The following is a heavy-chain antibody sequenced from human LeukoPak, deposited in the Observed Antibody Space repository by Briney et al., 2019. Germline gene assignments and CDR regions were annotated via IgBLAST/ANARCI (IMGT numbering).Heavy chain of an antibody. CDR1: GFTFSSYS. CDR3: ARAVVGATFAFDI. V-gene: IGHV3-21*01. D-gene: IGHD1-26*01. J-gene: IGHJ3*02. CDR2: ISSSSSYI. Sequence: GGSLRLSCAASGFTFSSYSMNWVRQAPGKGLEWVSSISSSSSYIYYADSVKGRFTIPRDNAKSSLYLQMNSLRAEDTAVYYCARAVVGATFAFDIWGQGTVVTVSS.